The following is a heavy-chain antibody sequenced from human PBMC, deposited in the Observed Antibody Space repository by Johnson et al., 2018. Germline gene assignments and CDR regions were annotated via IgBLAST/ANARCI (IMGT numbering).Heavy chain of an antibody. J-gene: IGHJ3*02. D-gene: IGHD1-26*01. Sequence: VQLVQSGGGLVQPGGSLRLSCAASGFTFSGYWMTWVRQAPGKGLEWVAKIKEDGSEKNYMDSVKGRFIISRDNAKNSLSLQMSSLKVEDTAVYYCARDRDYPYRGIHYDAFDIWGQGKVVSVSS. CDR3: ARDRDYPYRGIHYDAFDI. CDR1: GFTFSGYW. CDR2: IKEDGSEK. V-gene: IGHV3-7*01.